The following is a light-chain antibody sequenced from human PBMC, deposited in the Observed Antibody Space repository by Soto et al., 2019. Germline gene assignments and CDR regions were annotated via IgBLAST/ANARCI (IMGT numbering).Light chain of an antibody. CDR1: QSVSSSY. CDR2: GAS. CDR3: QQYGSSPWT. V-gene: IGKV3-20*01. Sequence: EIVLTQSPVTLSLSPGERATLSCRASQSVSSSYLAWYQQKPGQAPRLLIYGASSRATGIPDRFSGSGSGTDFTLTISRLEPEDFAVYYFQQYGSSPWTFGQGTNVEIK. J-gene: IGKJ1*01.